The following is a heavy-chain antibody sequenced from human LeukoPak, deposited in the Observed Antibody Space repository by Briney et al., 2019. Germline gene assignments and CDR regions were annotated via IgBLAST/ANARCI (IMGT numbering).Heavy chain of an antibody. V-gene: IGHV3-30*18. CDR3: AKDRGNFKEYYFDY. J-gene: IGHJ4*02. Sequence: PGGSLRLSCAGSGFSFSNYGMDWVRQAPGEGLEWVAVISYHGKDKEYADSVKGRFTISRDNSKNTVYLEMNSLRAEDTAVYYCAKDRGNFKEYYFDYWGLGTLVTVSS. D-gene: IGHD2/OR15-2a*01. CDR1: GFSFSNYG. CDR2: ISYHGKDK.